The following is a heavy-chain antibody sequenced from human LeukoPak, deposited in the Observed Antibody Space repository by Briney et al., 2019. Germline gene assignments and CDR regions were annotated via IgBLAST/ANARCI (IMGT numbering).Heavy chain of an antibody. J-gene: IGHJ5*02. CDR3: ARHEGAFGFDP. D-gene: IGHD3-3*02. Sequence: SETLSLTCAVYGGSFSGYYWSWTRQPPGKGLEWIGEINHSGSTNYNPSLKSRVTISVDTSKNQFSLKLSSVTAADTAVYYCARHEGAFGFDPWGQGTLVTVSS. CDR1: GGSFSGYY. V-gene: IGHV4-34*01. CDR2: INHSGST.